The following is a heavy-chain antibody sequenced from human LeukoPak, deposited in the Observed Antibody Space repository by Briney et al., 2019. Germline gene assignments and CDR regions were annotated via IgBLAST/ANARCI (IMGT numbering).Heavy chain of an antibody. D-gene: IGHD4-17*01. CDR2: ISSSGSTI. V-gene: IGHV3-48*04. Sequence: PGGSLRLSCAASGFTFSSYGMSWVRQAPGKGLEWVSYISSSGSTIYYADSVKGRFTISRDNAKNSLYLQMNSLRAEDTAVYYCARENHYGDYYYYMDVWGKGTTVTISS. CDR3: ARENHYGDYYYYMDV. J-gene: IGHJ6*03. CDR1: GFTFSSYG.